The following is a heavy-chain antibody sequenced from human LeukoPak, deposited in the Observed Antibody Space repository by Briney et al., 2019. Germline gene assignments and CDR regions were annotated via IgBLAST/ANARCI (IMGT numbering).Heavy chain of an antibody. D-gene: IGHD2-15*01. CDR1: GGSISSSSYY. Sequence: SETLSLTCTVSGGSISSSSYYWGWIRQPPGKGLEWIGTIYYSGSTSYNPSLKSRVTISVDTSKNQFSLKLSSVTAADTAVYYCARVVVVVAATDKVYCGEIDYWGQGTLVTVSS. J-gene: IGHJ4*02. V-gene: IGHV4-39*07. CDR3: ARVVVVVAATDKVYCGEIDY. CDR2: IYYSGST.